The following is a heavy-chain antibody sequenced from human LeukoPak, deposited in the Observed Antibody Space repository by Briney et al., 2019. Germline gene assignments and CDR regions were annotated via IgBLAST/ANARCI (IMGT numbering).Heavy chain of an antibody. D-gene: IGHD1-26*01. V-gene: IGHV4-59*01. CDR3: ASNRRMGYSGSYGAFDI. J-gene: IGHJ3*02. Sequence: SKTLSLTCTVSGGSLSGYYWNWIRQSPGKGLEWLGYIYYSGSTNYNPSLKSRVTISADTSENQLSLKLSAVTAADTAVYYCASNRRMGYSGSYGAFDIWGQGTMVTVSS. CDR1: GGSLSGYY. CDR2: IYYSGST.